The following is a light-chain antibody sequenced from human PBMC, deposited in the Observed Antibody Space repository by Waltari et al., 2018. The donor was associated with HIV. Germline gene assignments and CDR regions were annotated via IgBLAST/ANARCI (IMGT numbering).Light chain of an antibody. Sequence: DIVMTQSPDSLTASLGERVTIKCKSSQSVLVQSSVKHNLAWYQQKSGKPPKLLFYSASGRQSGVPYRFSASGSGTDFTLTISSLQAEDVAVYYCQQDYTTPQTFGQGTKVEL. J-gene: IGKJ1*01. CDR1: QSVLVQSSVKHN. V-gene: IGKV4-1*01. CDR3: QQDYTTPQT. CDR2: SAS.